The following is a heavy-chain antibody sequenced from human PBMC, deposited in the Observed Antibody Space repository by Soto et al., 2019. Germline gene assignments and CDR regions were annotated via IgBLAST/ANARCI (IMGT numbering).Heavy chain of an antibody. CDR2: VSTYADA. J-gene: IGHJ5*02. Sequence: ASVKVSCKASGYSFTTYGISWVRQAPGQGLEWMGWVSTYADANHAQKFKGRVTMTTDTTTNTAYMELRSLTSDDTAVYYCARDYDTSKNDCFDPWGQGTLVTVSS. D-gene: IGHD3-22*01. CDR1: GYSFTTYG. CDR3: ARDYDTSKNDCFDP. V-gene: IGHV1-18*01.